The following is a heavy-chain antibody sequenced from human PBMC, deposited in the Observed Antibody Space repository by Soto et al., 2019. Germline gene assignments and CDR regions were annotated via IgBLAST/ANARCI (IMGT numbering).Heavy chain of an antibody. CDR2: ISYSGST. J-gene: IGHJ4*02. D-gene: IGHD2-2*01. V-gene: IGHV4-59*11. CDR3: ARADPDASVGY. Sequence: SETLSLTCTVSGASMSSHYWTWLRQSPGKGLEWIGYISYSGSTYYNPSHKSRVTISADTSRNQFSLKLSAVISADTAVYYCARADPDASVGYWGQGTLVTVS. CDR1: GASMSSHY.